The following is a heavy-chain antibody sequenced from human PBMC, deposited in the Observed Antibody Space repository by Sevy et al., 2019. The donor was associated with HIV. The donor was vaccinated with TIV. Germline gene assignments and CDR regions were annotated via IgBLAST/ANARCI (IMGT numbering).Heavy chain of an antibody. D-gene: IGHD3-10*01. J-gene: IGHJ4*02. CDR3: AGEKGGGRGHS. CDR2: IYYNGHI. Sequence: SETLSLTCTVSGGSITSLYWNWIRQPPGKGLEWIANIYYNGHINYNPSLKSRVTLSLDTSKNQFSQRLSSVTAADTAMYYCAGEKGGGRGHSWGQGTLLTVSS. CDR1: GGSITSLY. V-gene: IGHV4-59*08.